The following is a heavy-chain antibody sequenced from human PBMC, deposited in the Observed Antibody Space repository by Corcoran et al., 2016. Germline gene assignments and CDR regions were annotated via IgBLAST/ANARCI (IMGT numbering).Heavy chain of an antibody. CDR2: TYRRSKWYT. CDR1: GDSVSSNSAA. V-gene: IGHV6-1*01. J-gene: IGHJ3*02. D-gene: IGHD1-7*01. CDR3: AREPDWNYALRAFDI. Sequence: HVQLQQSGPGLVKPSQTLSLTCAISGDSVSSNSAAWNWIRQSPSRGLEWLGRTYRRSKWYTEYAVSVKSRITINTDTSKNQFSLQLNSVTPEDTAVYYCAREPDWNYALRAFDIWGQGTMVTVS.